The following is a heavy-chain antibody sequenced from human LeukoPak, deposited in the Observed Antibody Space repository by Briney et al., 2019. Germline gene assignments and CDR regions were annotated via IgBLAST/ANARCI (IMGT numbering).Heavy chain of an antibody. D-gene: IGHD7-27*01. J-gene: IGHJ6*03. V-gene: IGHV4-59*01. CDR3: AKGGNWGGYYYYLDV. CDR1: GGSISGYY. Sequence: ASETLSLTCTVSGGSISGYYWSWIRQSPGKGLEWIGYIYYSGSTNYNPSLKSRVTISLDTSKNQFSLKLSSVTAADTAVYYCAKGGNWGGYYYYLDVWGRGATVTVSS. CDR2: IYYSGST.